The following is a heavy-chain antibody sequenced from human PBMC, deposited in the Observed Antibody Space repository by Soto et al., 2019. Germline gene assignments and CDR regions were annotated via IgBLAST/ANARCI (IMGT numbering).Heavy chain of an antibody. J-gene: IGHJ4*02. V-gene: IGHV4-59*01. CDR2: IYFTGST. CDR1: GGTIGSYY. D-gene: IGHD2-2*02. Sequence: SETLSLTCTVSGGTIGSYYWSWIRQPPGEGLEWIGYIYFTGSTNYNPSLKSRVTTSVDTSKNQFSLKLSSVAAADTAVYYCARGSCSSASCYTGEYWGQGTLVTVSS. CDR3: ARGSCSSASCYTGEY.